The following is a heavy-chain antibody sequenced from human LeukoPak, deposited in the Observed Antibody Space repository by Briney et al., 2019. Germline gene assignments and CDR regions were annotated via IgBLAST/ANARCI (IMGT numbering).Heavy chain of an antibody. Sequence: GGSLRLSCAASGFTFSSYGMHWVRQAPGKGLEWVAFIRYDGSNKYYADSVKGRFTISRDNSKNTLYLQMNSLRVEDTAVYHCAKDRSSGGSAFDIWGQGTMVTVS. CDR2: IRYDGSNK. J-gene: IGHJ3*02. V-gene: IGHV3-30*02. D-gene: IGHD6-19*01. CDR3: AKDRSSGGSAFDI. CDR1: GFTFSSYG.